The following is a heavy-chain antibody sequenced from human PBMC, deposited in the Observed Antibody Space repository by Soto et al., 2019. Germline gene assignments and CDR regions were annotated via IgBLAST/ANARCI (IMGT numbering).Heavy chain of an antibody. CDR2: IYYSGST. V-gene: IGHV4-39*01. J-gene: IGHJ4*02. Sequence: QLQLQESGPGLVKPSETLSLTCTVSGGSISSSSYYWGWIRQPPGKGLEWIGSIYYSGSTYYNPALKIRVTISVDTSKHQFYLKLSSVTAADPAVYYCARHPRTYCGGDCYSGYFDYWGQGTLVTVSS. CDR3: ARHPRTYCGGDCYSGYFDY. CDR1: GGSISSSSYY. D-gene: IGHD2-21*02.